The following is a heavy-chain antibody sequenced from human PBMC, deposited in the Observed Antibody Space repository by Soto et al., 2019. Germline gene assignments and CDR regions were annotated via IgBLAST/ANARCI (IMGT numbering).Heavy chain of an antibody. D-gene: IGHD2-15*01. CDR3: ATGRNWIDP. V-gene: IGHV4-61*01. J-gene: IGHJ5*02. CDR1: GGSISNGSYY. Sequence: SETLSLTCTVSGGSISNGSYYWAWIRRSPGKGLEWIGYISYSGSTNYNPSLKSRVTISIDTSKNQFSLKLSSVTAADTAVYYCATGRNWIDPSGQGTLVTVSS. CDR2: ISYSGST.